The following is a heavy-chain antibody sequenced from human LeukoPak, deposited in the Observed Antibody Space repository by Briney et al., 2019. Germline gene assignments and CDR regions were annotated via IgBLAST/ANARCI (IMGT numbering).Heavy chain of an antibody. CDR2: INPNSGGT. D-gene: IGHD3-16*02. CDR3: ARDMPSTPYWRLGELSLPRGAFDI. J-gene: IGHJ3*02. V-gene: IGHV1-2*02. CDR1: GYTFTSYY. Sequence: GASVKVSCKASGYTFTSYYMHWVRQAPGQGLEWMGWINPNSGGTNYAQKFQGRVTMTRDTSISTAYMELSRLRSDDTAVYYCARDMPSTPYWRLGELSLPRGAFDIWGQGTMVTVSS.